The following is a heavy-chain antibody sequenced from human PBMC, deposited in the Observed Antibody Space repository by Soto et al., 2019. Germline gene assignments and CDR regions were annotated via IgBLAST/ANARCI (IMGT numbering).Heavy chain of an antibody. V-gene: IGHV1-69*01. J-gene: IGHJ4*02. CDR1: GDTLSSYA. Sequence: QMQLVQSRAEVAKPGASVRVSCEAVGDTLSSYAVTWVRQAPGQGLEWMGGIMPVFGKTDYARKFQGRITITTDGSASTAYMDLRGLRSDDTAVYYCARAPLHETDTTLGYYFDYWGQGTQVIVSS. CDR3: ARAPLHETDTTLGYYFDY. D-gene: IGHD1-1*01. CDR2: IMPVFGKT.